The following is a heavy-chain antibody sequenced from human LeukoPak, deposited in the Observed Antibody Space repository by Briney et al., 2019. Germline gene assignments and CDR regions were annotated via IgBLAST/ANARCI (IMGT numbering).Heavy chain of an antibody. CDR3: ARDRPNYYGSDGHYYRRDGDY. CDR2: ITSRGEST. CDR1: GFTFSIYA. V-gene: IGHV3-23*01. D-gene: IGHD3-22*01. Sequence: GGSLRLSCAASGFTFSIYAMSWVRQAPGKGLQWVSSITSRGESTWYVDSVKGRFTITRDNSENTLYLQMHSLRADDTAVYYCARDRPNYYGSDGHYYRRDGDYWGRGTLASVSS. J-gene: IGHJ4*02.